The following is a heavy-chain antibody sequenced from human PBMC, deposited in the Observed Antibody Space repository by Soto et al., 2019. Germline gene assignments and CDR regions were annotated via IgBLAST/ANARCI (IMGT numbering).Heavy chain of an antibody. Sequence: QVQLVQSGAEVKKPGASVKVSCKASGYTFTSYDINLVRQATGQGLEWMGWMNPNSCNTGYAQKFQGRFTMTRNTSISTAYMELSSLRSEDTAVYYCARDVRGVILSLYYYGMDVWGQGTTVTVSS. D-gene: IGHD3-10*02. CDR3: ARDVRGVILSLYYYGMDV. V-gene: IGHV1-8*01. J-gene: IGHJ6*02. CDR2: MNPNSCNT. CDR1: GYTFTSYD.